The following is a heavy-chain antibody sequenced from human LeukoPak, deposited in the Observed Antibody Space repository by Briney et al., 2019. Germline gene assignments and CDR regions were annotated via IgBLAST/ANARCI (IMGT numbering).Heavy chain of an antibody. V-gene: IGHV4-39*01. Sequence: SEALSLTCTVSGGSISSSSYYWVWIRQAPGKGLEWIGSICYSGSTYYDPSLKSRVTISVDTSKNQFSLKLSSVTAADTAVYYCARQEVAGTGVYFDYWGQGTLVTVSS. CDR3: ARQEVAGTGVYFDY. D-gene: IGHD6-19*01. CDR2: ICYSGST. CDR1: GGSISSSSYY. J-gene: IGHJ4*02.